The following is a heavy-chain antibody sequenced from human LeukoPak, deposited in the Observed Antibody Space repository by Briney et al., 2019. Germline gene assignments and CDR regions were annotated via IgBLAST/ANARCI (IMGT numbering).Heavy chain of an antibody. Sequence: PGGSLRLSCAASGFTFSSYGMHWVRQAPGKGLEWVAVISYDGSNKYYADSVKGRFTISRDNSKNTLYLQMNSLRAEDMALYYCAKGNCSSTSCYIDYWGQGTLVTVSS. CDR2: ISYDGSNK. CDR3: AKGNCSSTSCYIDY. V-gene: IGHV3-30*18. D-gene: IGHD2-2*01. J-gene: IGHJ4*02. CDR1: GFTFSSYG.